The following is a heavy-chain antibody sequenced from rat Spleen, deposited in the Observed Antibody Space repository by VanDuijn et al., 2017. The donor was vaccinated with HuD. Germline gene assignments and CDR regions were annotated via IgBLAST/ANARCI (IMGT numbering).Heavy chain of an antibody. CDR3: ARYGSFDNWFAY. CDR2: ITNAAGKV. J-gene: IGHJ3*01. V-gene: IGHV5-31*01. CDR1: GFTFNNYW. Sequence: EVQLVESGGGLVQPGRSLKLSCVASGFTFNNYWMTWIRQAPGKGLEWVASITNAAGKVHYPDSVKGRFTISRDNAKSTLYLQMDSLRSEDTATYYCARYGSFDNWFAYWGQGTLVTVSS. D-gene: IGHD1-12*02.